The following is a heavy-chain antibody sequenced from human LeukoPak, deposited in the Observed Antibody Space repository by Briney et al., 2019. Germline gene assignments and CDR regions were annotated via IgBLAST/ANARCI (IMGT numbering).Heavy chain of an antibody. CDR2: ISYDGNKK. J-gene: IGHJ4*02. CDR3: ANIAAAGTTFDY. CDR1: GFTVRSYG. V-gene: IGHV3-30*18. Sequence: PGGSLRLSCAASGFTVRSYGMHWVRQAPGKGLEWVAVISYDGNKKYYADSVKGRFTISRDNSKNTLYLQMNSLRPEDTAVYYCANIAAAGTTFDYWGQGTLLTVSS. D-gene: IGHD6-13*01.